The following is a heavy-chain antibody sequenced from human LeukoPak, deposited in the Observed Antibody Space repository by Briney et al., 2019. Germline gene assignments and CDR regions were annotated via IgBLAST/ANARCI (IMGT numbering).Heavy chain of an antibody. V-gene: IGHV7-4-1*02. CDR2: ININTGNP. Sequence: ASVKVSCKASGYTFTSYAMNWVRQAPGQGLEWMGWININTGNPTYAQGFTGRFVFSLDTSVSTAYLQISSLKAEDTAVYYCARTMYYYGSGSYPYYYYMDAWGKGTTVTVSS. CDR1: GYTFTSYA. CDR3: ARTMYYYGSGSYPYYYYMDA. J-gene: IGHJ6*03. D-gene: IGHD3-10*01.